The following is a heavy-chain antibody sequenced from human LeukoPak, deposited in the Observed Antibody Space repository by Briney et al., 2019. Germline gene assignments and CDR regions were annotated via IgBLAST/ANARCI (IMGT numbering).Heavy chain of an antibody. Sequence: ASVTVSCPASGYTSACYYMHWVRQATCPGLVWRGIINPSGGSTSYAQKFQGRVTMTRDTSTSTVYMELSSLRSEDTAVYYCARTQYSSGSDNAFDIWGQGTMVTVSS. V-gene: IGHV1-46*01. CDR3: ARTQYSSGSDNAFDI. CDR2: INPSGGST. CDR1: GYTSACYY. J-gene: IGHJ3*02. D-gene: IGHD6-19*01.